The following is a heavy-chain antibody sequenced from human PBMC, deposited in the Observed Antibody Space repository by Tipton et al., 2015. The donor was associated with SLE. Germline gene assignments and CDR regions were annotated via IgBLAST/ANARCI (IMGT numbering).Heavy chain of an antibody. CDR2: IKQDGSEK. CDR3: ASPGDSTQYYGMDV. V-gene: IGHV3-7*01. Sequence: GSLRLYCAASGFTFSSYWMSWVRQAPGKGLEWVANIKQDGSEKYYVDSVKGRFTISRDNAKNSLYLQMNSLRAEDTAVYYCASPGDSTQYYGMDVWGQGTSVTVSS. D-gene: IGHD2-2*01. J-gene: IGHJ6*02. CDR1: GFTFSSYW.